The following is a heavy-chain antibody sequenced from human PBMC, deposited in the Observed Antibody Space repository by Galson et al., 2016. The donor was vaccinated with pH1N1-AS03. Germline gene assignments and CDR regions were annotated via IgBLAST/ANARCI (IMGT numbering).Heavy chain of an antibody. V-gene: IGHV3-11*03. CDR1: GFSLSDYY. CDR3: ARARGGEDAWSQDV. J-gene: IGHJ6*02. D-gene: IGHD2-21*01. CDR2: ISFTSDYR. Sequence: SLRLPCAASGFSLSDYYMTWIRQAPGKGLEWVAYISFTSDYRHYADSVKGRFTISRDNAKDSLYLQMDSLRVEDTAVYYCARARGGEDAWSQDVWGQGTTVTVSS.